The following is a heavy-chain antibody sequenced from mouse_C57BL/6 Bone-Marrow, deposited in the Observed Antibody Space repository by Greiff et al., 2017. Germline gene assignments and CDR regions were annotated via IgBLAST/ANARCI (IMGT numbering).Heavy chain of an antibody. D-gene: IGHD2-4*01. CDR1: GYTFTSYW. CDR2: IDPSDSYT. Sequence: VQLQQSGAELVMPGASVKLSCTASGYTFTSYWMHWVKQRPGQGLEWIGEIDPSDSYTNYNQKFKGKSTLTVDKSSSTAYLQLSSLTSEDSAVYYCARARYDYDGAWFAYWGQGTLVTVSA. CDR3: ARARYDYDGAWFAY. J-gene: IGHJ3*01. V-gene: IGHV1-69*01.